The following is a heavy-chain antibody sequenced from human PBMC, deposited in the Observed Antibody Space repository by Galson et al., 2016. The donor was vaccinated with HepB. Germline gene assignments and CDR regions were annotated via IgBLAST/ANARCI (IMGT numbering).Heavy chain of an antibody. J-gene: IGHJ3*02. D-gene: IGHD1-26*01. CDR2: IAPSDSYT. CDR1: GYSFTSYW. Sequence: QSGAEAKKPGESLRISCKGSGYSFTSYWISWVRQMPGKGLEWKGRIAPSDSYTTSSPSFQGHVTISADKTIRTAYLQWTRLKASDTAMYYCARHVGDAFDIWGQGTMVTVSS. V-gene: IGHV5-10-1*01. CDR3: ARHVGDAFDI.